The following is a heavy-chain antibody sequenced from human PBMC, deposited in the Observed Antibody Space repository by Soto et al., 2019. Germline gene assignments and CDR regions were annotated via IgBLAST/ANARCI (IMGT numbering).Heavy chain of an antibody. Sequence: PSETLSLTCTVSGGSISTYYWSQIRQPPGKGLEWIGYIYYSGSTNYNPSLKSRVTISVDTSKNQFSLKLSSVTAADTAIYYCASLNFDILTGYYAFDLWGQGTMVTVSS. CDR2: IYYSGST. CDR1: GGSISTYY. V-gene: IGHV4-59*08. D-gene: IGHD3-9*01. J-gene: IGHJ3*01. CDR3: ASLNFDILTGYYAFDL.